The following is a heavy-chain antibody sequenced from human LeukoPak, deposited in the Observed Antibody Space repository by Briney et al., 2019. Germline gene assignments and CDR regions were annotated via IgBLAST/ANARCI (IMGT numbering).Heavy chain of an antibody. CDR3: ATFNPSADY. D-gene: IGHD2/OR15-2a*01. CDR1: GYTFTGYY. J-gene: IGHJ4*02. CDR2: INPNSGGT. Sequence: ASVKVSCKASGYTFTGYYMHWVRQAPGQGLEWMGHINPNSGGTIFAQKFQGRVTITRDTSINTAYMELSSLRSDDTAVYYCATFNPSADYWGQGTLVTVSS. V-gene: IGHV1-2*06.